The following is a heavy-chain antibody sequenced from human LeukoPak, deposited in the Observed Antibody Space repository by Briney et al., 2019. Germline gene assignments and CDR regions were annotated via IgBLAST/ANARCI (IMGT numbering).Heavy chain of an antibody. CDR3: ARVRLGRGLDY. J-gene: IGHJ4*02. V-gene: IGHV4-4*07. CDR2: IHTSGST. D-gene: IGHD6-19*01. CDR1: GASISSSY. Sequence: SETLSLTCTVSGASISSSYWGWIRQPAGKGLEWIGRIHTSGSTYYSPSLKSRVTMSVDTSTNQFSLKLSSVTAADTAMYYCARVRLGRGLDYWGQGTLVTVSS.